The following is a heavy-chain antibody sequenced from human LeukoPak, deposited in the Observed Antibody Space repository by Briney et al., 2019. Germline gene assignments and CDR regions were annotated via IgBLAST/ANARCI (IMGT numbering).Heavy chain of an antibody. Sequence: GGSLRLSCAASGFTFNRYGMSWVRQAPGKGLEWVSSISSSSSYIYYADSVKGRFTISRDNAKNSLYLQMNSLRAEDTAVYYCAREEVAAAGFDYWGQGTLVTVSS. D-gene: IGHD6-13*01. J-gene: IGHJ4*02. CDR1: GFTFNRYG. CDR3: AREEVAAAGFDY. CDR2: ISSSSSYI. V-gene: IGHV3-21*01.